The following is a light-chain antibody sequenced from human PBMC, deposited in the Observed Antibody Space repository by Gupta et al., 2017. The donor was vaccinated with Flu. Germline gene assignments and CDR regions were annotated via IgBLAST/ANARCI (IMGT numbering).Light chain of an antibody. V-gene: IGLV3-21*02. CDR1: NIGTQN. CDR3: QVWDSSSDHPYV. J-gene: IGLJ1*01. CDR2: DDS. Sequence: SYVLTQPPSVSVAPGQTATIPCERNNIGTQNVHWYQQKPGQAPVLVVYDDSDRPSGIPDRISGSNSGNTANLTITRVEAGDEADYYCQVWDSSSDHPYVFGTGTKFTVL.